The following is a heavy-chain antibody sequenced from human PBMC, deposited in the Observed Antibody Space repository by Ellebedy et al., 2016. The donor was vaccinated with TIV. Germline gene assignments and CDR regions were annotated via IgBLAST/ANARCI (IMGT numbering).Heavy chain of an antibody. Sequence: GESLKISCAASGFTFSSYDMHWVRQATGKGLEWVSAIGTAGDTYYPGSVKGRFTISRENAKNSLYLQMNSLRAGDTAVYYCARAVAGGGYYFDYWGQGTLVTVSS. CDR1: GFTFSSYD. V-gene: IGHV3-13*01. J-gene: IGHJ4*02. CDR2: IGTAGDT. CDR3: ARAVAGGGYYFDY. D-gene: IGHD6-19*01.